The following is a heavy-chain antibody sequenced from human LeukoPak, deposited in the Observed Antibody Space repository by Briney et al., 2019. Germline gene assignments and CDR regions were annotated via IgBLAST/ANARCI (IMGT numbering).Heavy chain of an antibody. CDR1: GGSISSYY. CDR3: ARDRDDYGVDY. Sequence: SETLSLTCTVSGGSISSYYWNWIRQPPGKGLEWIGYIYYSGSTNYNPSLKSRVTISVDTSKNQFSLKLSSVTAADTAVYYCARDRDDYGVDYWGQGTLVTVSS. D-gene: IGHD4-17*01. J-gene: IGHJ4*02. CDR2: IYYSGST. V-gene: IGHV4-59*01.